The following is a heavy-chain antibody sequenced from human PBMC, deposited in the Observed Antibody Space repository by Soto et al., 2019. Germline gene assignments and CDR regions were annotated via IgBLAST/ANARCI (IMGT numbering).Heavy chain of an antibody. D-gene: IGHD3-22*01. CDR1: GGSISSYY. J-gene: IGHJ4*02. CDR2: IFYTGRT. Sequence: PSETLSLTCTVSGGSISSYYGGWIRQSPGKGLEWIGTIFYTGRTYYNPSLESRVTLSVDTSKNQFSLHLTSVTAADTAVYYCTRHHPHHYDSSGYFDYWGQGTLVTVS. CDR3: TRHHPHHYDSSGYFDY. V-gene: IGHV4-39*01.